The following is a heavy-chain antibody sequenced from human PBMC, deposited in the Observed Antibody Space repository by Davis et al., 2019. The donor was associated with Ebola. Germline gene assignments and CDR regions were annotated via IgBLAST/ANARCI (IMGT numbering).Heavy chain of an antibody. V-gene: IGHV4-61*01. D-gene: IGHD1-14*01. CDR3: ARENQGSYYYYGMDV. CDR2: IYYSGST. Sequence: MPSETLSLTCTVSGGSVSSGSYYWSWIRQPPGKGLEWIGYIYYSGSTNYNPSLKSRVTISVDTSKNQFSLKLSSVTAADTAVYYCARENQGSYYYYGMDVWGQGTTVTVSS. J-gene: IGHJ6*02. CDR1: GGSVSSGSYY.